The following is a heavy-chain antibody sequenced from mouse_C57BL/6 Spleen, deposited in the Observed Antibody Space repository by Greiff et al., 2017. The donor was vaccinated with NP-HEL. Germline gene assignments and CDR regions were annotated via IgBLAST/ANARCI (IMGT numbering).Heavy chain of an antibody. CDR2: ISYDGSN. J-gene: IGHJ2*01. D-gene: IGHD2-3*01. V-gene: IGHV3-6*01. Sequence: EVQLQESGPGLVKPSQSLSLTCSVTGYSITSGYYWNWIRQFPGNKLEWMGYISYDGSNNYNPSLKNRISITRDTSKNQFFLKLNSVTTEDTATYYCAREPDGYYPYYFDYWGQGTTLTVSS. CDR1: GYSITSGYY. CDR3: AREPDGYYPYYFDY.